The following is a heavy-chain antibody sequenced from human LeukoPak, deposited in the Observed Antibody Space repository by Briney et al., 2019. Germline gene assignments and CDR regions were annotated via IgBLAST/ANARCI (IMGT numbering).Heavy chain of an antibody. Sequence: GGSLRLSCAASGFSFSSYGMNWVRQAPGKGLEWVSSISSSSTYIYYADSVKGRFTISRDNAKNSLYLQMKSLRAEDTAVYYCARAYGGYNWSDPWGQGTLVTVSS. CDR1: GFSFSSYG. CDR2: ISSSSTYI. V-gene: IGHV3-21*01. D-gene: IGHD4-23*01. J-gene: IGHJ5*02. CDR3: ARAYGGYNWSDP.